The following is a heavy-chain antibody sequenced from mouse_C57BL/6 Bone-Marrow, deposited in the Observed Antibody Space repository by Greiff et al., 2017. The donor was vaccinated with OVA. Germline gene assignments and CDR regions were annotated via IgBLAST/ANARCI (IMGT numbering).Heavy chain of an antibody. J-gene: IGHJ4*01. CDR2: ISDGGSYT. CDR3: ESVRVYYAVDC. V-gene: IGHV5-4*03. Sequence: EVKLVESGGGLVKPGGSLKLSCAASGFTFSSYAMSWVRQTPEQRLEWVATISDGGSYTYYPDNVKGRFTISRDNAKNNLYLQMSHLKSEDTAMYYCESVRVYYAVDCWGQGTSVTVSS. CDR1: GFTFSSYA.